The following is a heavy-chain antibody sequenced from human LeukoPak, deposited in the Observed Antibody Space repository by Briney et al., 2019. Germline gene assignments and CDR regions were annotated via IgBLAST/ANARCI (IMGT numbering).Heavy chain of an antibody. CDR2: INPNSGGT. Sequence: ASVKVSCKASGYTFTGYYMRWVRQAPGQGLEWMGWINPNSGGTNYAQKFQGRVTMTRDTSISTAYMELSRLRSDDTAMYYCARDLGYYCDSSGYPSLAYYFDYWGQGTIVTVSS. V-gene: IGHV1-2*02. D-gene: IGHD3-22*01. CDR1: GYTFTGYY. CDR3: ARDLGYYCDSSGYPSLAYYFDY. J-gene: IGHJ4*02.